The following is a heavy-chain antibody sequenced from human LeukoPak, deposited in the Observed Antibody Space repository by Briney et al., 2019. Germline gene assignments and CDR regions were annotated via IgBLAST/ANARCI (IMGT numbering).Heavy chain of an antibody. CDR1: GFTFSSYA. Sequence: GGSLRLSCAASGFTFSSYAMSWVRQAPGKGLEWVSAISGSGGSTYYADSVKGRFTISRDNSKNTLYLQMNSLRAEDTAVYYCAKGSAYYDSSGYHHYWGQGTLATVSS. V-gene: IGHV3-23*01. CDR3: AKGSAYYDSSGYHHY. CDR2: ISGSGGST. D-gene: IGHD3-22*01. J-gene: IGHJ4*02.